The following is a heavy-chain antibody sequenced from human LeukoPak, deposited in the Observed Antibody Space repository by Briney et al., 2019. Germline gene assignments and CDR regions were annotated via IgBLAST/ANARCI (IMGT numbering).Heavy chain of an antibody. V-gene: IGHV3-30*18. CDR3: AKDEGHSGSFGGHNWFDP. CDR1: GFTFSNYG. Sequence: GRSLRLSCAASGFTFSNYGMHWVRQAPGKGLEWVAVISDDGSKKYYADSVKGRFTISRDNSKIVLYLQMNSLRAEDTAVYYCAKDEGHSGSFGGHNWFDPWGQGTLVTVSS. D-gene: IGHD1-26*01. J-gene: IGHJ5*02. CDR2: ISDDGSKK.